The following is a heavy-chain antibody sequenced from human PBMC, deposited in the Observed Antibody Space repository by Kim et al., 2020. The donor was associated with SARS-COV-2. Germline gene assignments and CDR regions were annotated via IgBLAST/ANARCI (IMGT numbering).Heavy chain of an antibody. V-gene: IGHV3-74*01. J-gene: IGHJ6*02. Sequence: GGSLRLSCAASGFTFSSYWMHWVRQAPGKGLVWVSRINSDGSSTSYADSVKGRFTISRDNAKNTLYLQMNSLRAEDTAVYYCGRERGGAGSYLYGMDVWGQGTTVTVSS. CDR1: GFTFSSYW. D-gene: IGHD3-10*01. CDR3: GRERGGAGSYLYGMDV. CDR2: INSDGSST.